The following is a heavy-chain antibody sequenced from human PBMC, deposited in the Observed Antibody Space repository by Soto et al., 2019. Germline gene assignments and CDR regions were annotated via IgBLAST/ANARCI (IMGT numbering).Heavy chain of an antibody. CDR2: IDWDDDK. D-gene: IGHD3-16*01. J-gene: IGHJ6*02. CDR3: ARIRRGTDYYYYYGMDV. Sequence: SGPTLVNPTQTLTLTCTFSGFSLSTSGMCVSWIRQPPGKALEWLALIDWDDDKYYSTSLKTRLTISKDTSKNQEVLTMTNMDPVDTATYYCARIRRGTDYYYYYGMDVWGQGTTVTVSS. V-gene: IGHV2-70*01. CDR1: GFSLSTSGMC.